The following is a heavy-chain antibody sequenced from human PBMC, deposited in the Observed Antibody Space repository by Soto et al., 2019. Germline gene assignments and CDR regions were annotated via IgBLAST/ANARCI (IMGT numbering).Heavy chain of an antibody. V-gene: IGHV4-39*01. J-gene: IGHJ4*02. CDR2: IYYSGST. D-gene: IGHD3-22*01. CDR3: ARYQYYYDSSGYFDY. Sequence: PSETLSLTCTVSGGSISSYYWGWIRQPPGKGLEWIGSIYYSGSTYYNPSLKSRVTISVDTSKNQFSLKLSSVTAADTAVYYCARYQYYYDSSGYFDYWGQGTLVTVS. CDR1: GGSISSYY.